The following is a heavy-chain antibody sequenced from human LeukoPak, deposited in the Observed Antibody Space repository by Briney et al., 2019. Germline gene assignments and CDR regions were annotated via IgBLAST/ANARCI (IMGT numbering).Heavy chain of an antibody. CDR3: AKDLRVIVVTYYMDV. CDR2: ISGNGGST. J-gene: IGHJ6*03. CDR1: GFTFNSYA. D-gene: IGHD2-2*01. Sequence: PGGSLRLSCAASGFTFNSYAMTWVRQAPGKGLEWVSSISGNGGSTYYTDSVKGRFTTSRDNSKNTLYLQMNSLRAEDTAAYYCAKDLRVIVVTYYMDVWGKGTTVTVSS. V-gene: IGHV3-23*01.